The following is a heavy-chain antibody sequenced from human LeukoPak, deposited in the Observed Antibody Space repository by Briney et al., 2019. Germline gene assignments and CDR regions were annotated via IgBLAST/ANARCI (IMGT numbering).Heavy chain of an antibody. J-gene: IGHJ4*02. V-gene: IGHV4-59*12. CDR1: GASLNRYY. Sequence: PSETLSLTCSVSGASLNRYYWTWIRQLPGKGLEWIGYIFHTGSSNSNPSLKSRVTISVDTSKNQFSLKLSSVTAADTAVYYCASRSGSYGGGDFDYWGQGTLVTVSS. CDR2: IFHTGSS. CDR3: ASRSGSYGGGDFDY. D-gene: IGHD1-26*01.